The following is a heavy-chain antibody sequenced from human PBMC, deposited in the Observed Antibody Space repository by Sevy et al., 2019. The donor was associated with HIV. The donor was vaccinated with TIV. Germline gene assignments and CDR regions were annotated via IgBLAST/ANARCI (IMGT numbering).Heavy chain of an antibody. CDR3: AGFEYGDYTNLFDP. Sequence: SETLSLTCTVSGGSIRSSSYYWGWIRQPPGKGLEWIGNIYYSGSSYYNPSLNSRVTISVVTSKNQFSLKLTSVTAADTAVYYCAGFEYGDYTNLFDPWGQGTLVTVSS. D-gene: IGHD4-17*01. CDR1: GGSIRSSSYY. CDR2: IYYSGSS. J-gene: IGHJ5*02. V-gene: IGHV4-39*01.